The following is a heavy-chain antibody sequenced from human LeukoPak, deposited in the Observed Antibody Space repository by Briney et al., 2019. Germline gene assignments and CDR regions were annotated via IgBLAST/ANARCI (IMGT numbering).Heavy chain of an antibody. Sequence: ASVKVSCKASGYTFTSYDINWVRQAAGQGLEWMGWMNPNSGNTGYAQKFQGRVTLTRTTSISTAYMELGSLTSEDTAVYYCTRGSQNCASASCYNFWGQGTLVTVSS. J-gene: IGHJ4*02. D-gene: IGHD2-2*02. CDR2: MNPNSGNT. CDR3: TRGSQNCASASCYNF. CDR1: GYTFTSYD. V-gene: IGHV1-8*01.